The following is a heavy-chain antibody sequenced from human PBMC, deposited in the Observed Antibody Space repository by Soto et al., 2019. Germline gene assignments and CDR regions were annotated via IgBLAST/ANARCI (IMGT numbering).Heavy chain of an antibody. D-gene: IGHD6-13*01. Sequence: SETLSLTCAVSGGSISSGGYSWSWIRQPPGKGLEWIGYIYHSGSTYYNPSLKSRVTISVDRSKNQFSLKLSSVTAADTAVYYCARRYSSAFDIWGQGTMVTVS. J-gene: IGHJ3*02. CDR2: IYHSGST. V-gene: IGHV4-30-2*01. CDR3: ARRYSSAFDI. CDR1: GGSISSGGYS.